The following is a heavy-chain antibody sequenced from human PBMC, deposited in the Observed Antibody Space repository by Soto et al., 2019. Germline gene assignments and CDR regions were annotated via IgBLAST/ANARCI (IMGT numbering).Heavy chain of an antibody. CDR3: AREDSIIIPAVSDF. CDR2: ISRSDYT. CDR1: GFAFNNYG. Sequence: GGSLRLSCTVSGFAFNNYGIKWVRQAPGKGLEWVSSISRSDYTYYSDSVKGRFTISRDNAKNSVSLQMNTLRVEDTAVYYCAREDSIIIPAVSDFWGQGTLVTVSS. V-gene: IGHV3-21*01. J-gene: IGHJ4*02. D-gene: IGHD2-2*01.